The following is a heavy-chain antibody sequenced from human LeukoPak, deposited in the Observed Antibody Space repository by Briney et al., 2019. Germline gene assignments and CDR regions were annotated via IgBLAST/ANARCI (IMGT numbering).Heavy chain of an antibody. V-gene: IGHV4-59*08. Sequence: SETLSLTCTVSGGSISSYSWNWIRQPPGKGLEWIGYIYYSGSTNCNPSLKSRVTISVDTSKNQFSLKLSSVTAADTAVYYCARGYCTITSCYFDHWGQGTLVTVSA. CDR3: ARGYCTITSCYFDH. CDR1: GGSISSYS. CDR2: IYYSGST. J-gene: IGHJ4*02. D-gene: IGHD2-2*01.